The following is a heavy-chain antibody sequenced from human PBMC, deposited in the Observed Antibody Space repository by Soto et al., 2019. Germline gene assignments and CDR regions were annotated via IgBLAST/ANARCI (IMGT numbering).Heavy chain of an antibody. D-gene: IGHD1-1*01. CDR1: GFTFSNYN. CDR3: ARDGSRGYDMDV. CDR2: ISTTSRTI. Sequence: GGSLRLSCAGSGFTFSNYNMDWVRQAPGKGLEWISYISTTSRTIFYADSVKGRFTISRDNARNSLFLQMNSLRDEDTAVYYCARDGSRGYDMDVWAQGTTVTVSS. J-gene: IGHJ6*02. V-gene: IGHV3-48*02.